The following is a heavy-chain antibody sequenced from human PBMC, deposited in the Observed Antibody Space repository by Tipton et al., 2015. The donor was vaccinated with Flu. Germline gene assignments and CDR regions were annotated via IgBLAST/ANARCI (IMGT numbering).Heavy chain of an antibody. CDR1: GGSISGYY. V-gene: IGHV4-59*01. J-gene: IGHJ4*02. D-gene: IGHD4-23*01. CDR3: ATEYRGGGNRYYFDY. CDR2: IYYSGST. Sequence: LSLTCTVSGGSISGYYWTWIRQPPGRGLEWIGYIYYSGSTNYNPSLKSRVTISVDTSKNQFSLKLSSVTAADTAVYYCATEYRGGGNRYYFDYWGQGTLVTVSS.